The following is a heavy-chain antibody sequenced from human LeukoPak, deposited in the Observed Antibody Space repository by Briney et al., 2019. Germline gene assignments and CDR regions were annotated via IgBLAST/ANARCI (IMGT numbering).Heavy chain of an antibody. V-gene: IGHV3-30*02. CDR2: IRYDASDK. CDR1: GFIFSNYG. J-gene: IGHJ4*02. CDR3: ARDLYGDYFFDY. Sequence: GGSLRLSCAASGFIFSNYGIHWVRQAPGKGLEWVAFIRYDASDKYYADSVRGRFAISRDNSKNKVYLQMDSLRAEDTAVYYCARDLYGDYFFDYWGQGTLVTVSS. D-gene: IGHD4-17*01.